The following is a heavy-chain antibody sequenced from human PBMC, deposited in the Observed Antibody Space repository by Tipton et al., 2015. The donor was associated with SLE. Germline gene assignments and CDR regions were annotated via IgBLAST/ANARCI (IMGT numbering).Heavy chain of an antibody. Sequence: SLRLSCAASGFTFSSYAMHWVRQAPGKGLEWVAVISYDGSNKYYADSVKGRFTISRDNSKNTLYPQMNSLRAEDMALYYCAKGVYGGNSESAFDIWGQGTMVTVSS. CDR2: ISYDGSNK. CDR1: GFTFSSYA. J-gene: IGHJ3*02. CDR3: AKGVYGGNSESAFDI. D-gene: IGHD4-23*01. V-gene: IGHV3-30*04.